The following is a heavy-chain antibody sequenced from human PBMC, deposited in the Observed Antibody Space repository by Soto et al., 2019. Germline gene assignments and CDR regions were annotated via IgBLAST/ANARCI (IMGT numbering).Heavy chain of an antibody. J-gene: IGHJ3*02. CDR1: GFTFSSYA. D-gene: IGHD2-2*01. CDR3: AKDPRSSPDAFDI. Sequence: PGGSLRLSCAASGFTFSSYAMSWVRQAPGKGLEWVSATTGSGYTTYYADSVKGRFTISRDNSKNTLFLQMNSLRPEDTALYYCAKDPRSSPDAFDIWGQGTMVTVSS. V-gene: IGHV3-23*01. CDR2: TTGSGYTT.